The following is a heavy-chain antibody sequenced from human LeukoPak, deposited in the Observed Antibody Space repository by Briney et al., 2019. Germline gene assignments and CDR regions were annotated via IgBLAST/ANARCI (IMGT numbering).Heavy chain of an antibody. D-gene: IGHD4-17*01. Sequence: GGSLRLSCAASGFTVSSNYMSWVRQAPGKGLEWVSVIYSGGSTYYADSVKGRFTISRDNSKNTLYLQMNSLRAEDTAVCYCAKALTTVTTSFDYWGQGTLVTVSS. CDR1: GFTVSSNY. CDR3: AKALTTVTTSFDY. J-gene: IGHJ4*02. CDR2: IYSGGST. V-gene: IGHV3-53*01.